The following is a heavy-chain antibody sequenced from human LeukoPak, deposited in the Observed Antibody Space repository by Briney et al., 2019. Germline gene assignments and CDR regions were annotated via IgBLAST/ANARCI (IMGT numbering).Heavy chain of an antibody. CDR2: ISAYNGNT. V-gene: IGHV1-18*01. J-gene: IGHJ6*02. CDR3: ARDRGQQLVLYYYGMNV. D-gene: IGHD6-13*01. CDR1: GYTFTSYG. Sequence: APVKVSCKASGYTFTSYGISWVRQAPGQGLEWMGWISAYNGNTNYAQKLQGRVTMTTDTSTSTAYMELRSLRSDDTAVYYCARDRGQQLVLYYYGMNVWGQGTTVTVSS.